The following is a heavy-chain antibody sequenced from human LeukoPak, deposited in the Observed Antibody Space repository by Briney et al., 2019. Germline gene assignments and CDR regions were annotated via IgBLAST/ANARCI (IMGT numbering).Heavy chain of an antibody. CDR3: ARDAFDI. CDR1: GGSISSHY. J-gene: IGHJ3*02. CDR2: IYYSGST. V-gene: IGHV4-59*11. Sequence: PSETLSLTCTVSGGSISSHYWSWIRQPPGKGLEWIGYIYYSGSTTYNPSLKSRVIISLDTSKNQFSLKLSSVTAADTAVYYCARDAFDIWGQGTMVTVSS.